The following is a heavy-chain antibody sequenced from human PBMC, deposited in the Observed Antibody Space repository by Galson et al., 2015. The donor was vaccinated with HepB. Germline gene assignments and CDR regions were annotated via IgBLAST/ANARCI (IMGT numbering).Heavy chain of an antibody. CDR2: INTSTGNP. Sequence: SVKVSCKASGYTFTSYAMNWVRQAPGQGLEWMGWINTSTGNPTYAQGFTGRFVFSLDTSVSTAYLQISSLKAEDTAVYYCARDRGKIGYSYGYFDYWGQGTLVTVSS. CDR1: GYTFTSYA. CDR3: ARDRGKIGYSYGYFDY. J-gene: IGHJ4*02. D-gene: IGHD5-18*01. V-gene: IGHV7-4-1*02.